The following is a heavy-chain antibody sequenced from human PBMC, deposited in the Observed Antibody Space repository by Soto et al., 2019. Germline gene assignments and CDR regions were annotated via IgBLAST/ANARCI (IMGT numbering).Heavy chain of an antibody. D-gene: IGHD6-6*01. Sequence: QVQLVQSGAEVKKPGASVKVSCKASGYTFTSYAMHWVRQAPGQRLEWMGWINAGNGNTKYSQKFQGRVTITRDTSASTAYMELSSLRSEDTAVYYCAREFFSARRGENWFDPWGQGTLVTVSS. V-gene: IGHV1-3*01. CDR3: AREFFSARRGENWFDP. J-gene: IGHJ5*02. CDR2: INAGNGNT. CDR1: GYTFTSYA.